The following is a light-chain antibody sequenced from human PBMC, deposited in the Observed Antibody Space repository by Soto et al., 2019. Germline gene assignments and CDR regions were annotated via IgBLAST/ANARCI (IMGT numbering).Light chain of an antibody. Sequence: QSALTQPASVSGSPGQSITISCTGTISDVGGYNYVSWYQQHPGKAPKLMIYEVSNRPSGVSNRFSGSKSANTASLTISGLQAEDEADYFCSSYGSTSTRYVFGTGTKVTVL. V-gene: IGLV2-14*01. CDR3: SSYGSTSTRYV. J-gene: IGLJ1*01. CDR1: ISDVGGYNY. CDR2: EVS.